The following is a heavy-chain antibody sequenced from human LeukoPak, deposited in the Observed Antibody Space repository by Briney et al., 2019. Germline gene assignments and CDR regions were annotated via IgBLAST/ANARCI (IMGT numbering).Heavy chain of an antibody. D-gene: IGHD3-16*01. Sequence: GGSLRLSCAASGFAFSSYDMHWVRQASGKGLEWVSGIGAFGDTYYGVAVRGRFTISRDKAKNSLYLQMNSLGAGDTAVYFCARAASYNYDNRPYLFDSWGQGTLVAVSS. J-gene: IGHJ4*02. V-gene: IGHV3-13*01. CDR2: IGAFGDT. CDR3: ARAASYNYDNRPYLFDS. CDR1: GFAFSSYD.